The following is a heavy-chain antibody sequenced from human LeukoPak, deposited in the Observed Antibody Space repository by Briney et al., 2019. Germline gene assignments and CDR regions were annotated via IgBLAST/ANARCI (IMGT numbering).Heavy chain of an antibody. V-gene: IGHV1-69*04. CDR2: IIPILGIA. J-gene: IGHJ1*01. CDR3: ARDPVIAVAGTYFQH. CDR1: GGTFSSYA. D-gene: IGHD6-19*01. Sequence: SVKVSCKASGGTFSSYAISWVRQAPGQGLEWMGRIIPILGIANYAQKFQGRVTITADKSTSTAYMELSSLRSEDTAVYYCARDPVIAVAGTYFQHWGQGTLVTVSS.